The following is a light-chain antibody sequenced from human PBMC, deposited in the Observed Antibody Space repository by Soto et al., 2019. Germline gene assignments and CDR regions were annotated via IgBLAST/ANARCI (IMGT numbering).Light chain of an antibody. J-gene: IGLJ3*02. CDR3: CSYAGSSSATWV. V-gene: IGLV2-23*01. CDR1: SSDVGTYDL. Sequence: QSALTQPASVSGSPGQSITISCTGTSSDVGTYDLVSWYQQHPGKAPKLMIYEGNKRPSGVSNRVSGSKSGNTVSLTISGLHAEYEADYYCCSYAGSSSATWVFGGGTKLTVL. CDR2: EGN.